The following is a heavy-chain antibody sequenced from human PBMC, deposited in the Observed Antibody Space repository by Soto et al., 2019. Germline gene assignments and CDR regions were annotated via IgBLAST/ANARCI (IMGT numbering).Heavy chain of an antibody. CDR2: ISHTGSS. CDR1: GGPMNDFS. CDR3: VSYKASGTVITKFDH. Sequence: SETLSLTCTVSGGPMNDFSWAWIRQSPEKGLEWMGSISHTGSSNYNRSLRSRVTLSMDTSTSQFSLRLASVTAADTARYFCVSYKASGTVITKFDHWGQGALVTVSS. J-gene: IGHJ4*02. V-gene: IGHV4-59*13. D-gene: IGHD1-26*01.